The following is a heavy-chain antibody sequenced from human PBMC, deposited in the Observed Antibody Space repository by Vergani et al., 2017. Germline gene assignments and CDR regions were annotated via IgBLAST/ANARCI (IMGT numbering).Heavy chain of an antibody. CDR2: IIPIFGTA. CDR1: GGTFSSYA. CDR3: EQNGYCSSTSCYGLFDY. J-gene: IGHJ4*02. Sequence: QVQLVQSGAEVKKPGSSVKVSCKASGGTFSSYAISWVRQAPGQGLEWMGGIIPIFGTANYAQKFQGRVTITADESTSTAYMELSSLRSKDTAVYYCEQNGYCSSTSCYGLFDYWGQGTLVTVSS. D-gene: IGHD2-2*01. V-gene: IGHV1-69*01.